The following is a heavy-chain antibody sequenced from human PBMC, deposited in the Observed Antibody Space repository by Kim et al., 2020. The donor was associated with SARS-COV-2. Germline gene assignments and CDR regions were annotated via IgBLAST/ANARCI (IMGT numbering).Heavy chain of an antibody. V-gene: IGHV3-48*02. CDR3: ARDGVRITIFGVVTSSWEGNYYYYGMDV. Sequence: GGSLRLSCAASGFTFSSYSMNWVRQAPGKGLEWVSYISSSSSTIYYADSVKGRFTISRDNAKNSLYLQMNSLRDEDTAVYYCARDGVRITIFGVVTSSWEGNYYYYGMDVWGQGTTVTVSS. D-gene: IGHD3-3*01. CDR1: GFTFSSYS. CDR2: ISSSSSTI. J-gene: IGHJ6*02.